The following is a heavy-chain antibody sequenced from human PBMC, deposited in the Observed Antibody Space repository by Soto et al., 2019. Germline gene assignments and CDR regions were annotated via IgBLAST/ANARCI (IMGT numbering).Heavy chain of an antibody. D-gene: IGHD3-9*01. CDR3: ATHAPYCDILVGYYLDY. V-gene: IGHV5-51*01. CDR2: IYPGDSDT. Sequence: GESLKISCKGSGYSFTSYKIGWVRKMPGKGLEWMGIIYPGDSDTRYSPSFQGQVTISADKSTSTAYLQWSSLKASDTAMYYCATHAPYCDILVGYYLDYLDQGPLIAASS. J-gene: IGHJ4*02. CDR1: GYSFTSYK.